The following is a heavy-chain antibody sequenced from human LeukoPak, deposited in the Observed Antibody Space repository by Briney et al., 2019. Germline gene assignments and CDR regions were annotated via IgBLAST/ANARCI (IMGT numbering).Heavy chain of an antibody. D-gene: IGHD6-19*01. CDR1: GGSISSGSYY. CDR2: IYTSGST. Sequence: SQTLSLTCTVSGGSISSGSYYWSWIRQPAGKGLEWIGRIYTSGSTNYNPSLKSRVTISVDTSKNQFSLKLSSVTAADTAVYYCARDIAVGKRNYYYYMDVWGKGTTVTISS. J-gene: IGHJ6*03. V-gene: IGHV4-61*02. CDR3: ARDIAVGKRNYYYYMDV.